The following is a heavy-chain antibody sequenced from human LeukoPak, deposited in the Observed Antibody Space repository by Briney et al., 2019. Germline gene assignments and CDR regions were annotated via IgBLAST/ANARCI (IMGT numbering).Heavy chain of an antibody. CDR3: ARYAEVYYYIDV. D-gene: IGHD2-8*01. V-gene: IGHV3-21*01. CDR2: IRSYSSYI. CDR1: GFTLDNYN. J-gene: IGHJ6*03. Sequence: GGSLRLSCEASGFTLDNYNFNWVRQAPGKGLEWVASIRSYSSYIHYADSVKGRFTISRDDAKKSLYLQMNSLRSEDTAVYFCARYAEVYYYIDVWGTGTTVTVSS.